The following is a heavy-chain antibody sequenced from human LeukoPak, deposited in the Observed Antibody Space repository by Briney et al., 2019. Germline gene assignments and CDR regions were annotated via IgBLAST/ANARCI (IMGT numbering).Heavy chain of an antibody. Sequence: GGSLRLSRAASGFTFSSYWMHWVRQAPGKGLVWVSRINSDGSSTSYADSVKGRFTISRDNAKNTLYLQMNSLRAEDTAVYYCARDWRGSLPWFDPWGQGTLVTVSS. CDR1: GFTFSSYW. CDR2: INSDGSST. D-gene: IGHD3-3*01. J-gene: IGHJ5*02. V-gene: IGHV3-74*01. CDR3: ARDWRGSLPWFDP.